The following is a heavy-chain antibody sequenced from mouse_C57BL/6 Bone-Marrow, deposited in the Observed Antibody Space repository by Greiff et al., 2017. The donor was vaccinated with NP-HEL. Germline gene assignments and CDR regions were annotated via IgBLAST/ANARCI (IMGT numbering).Heavy chain of an antibody. Sequence: VQLKESGGGLVQPGGSLKLSCAASGFTFSDYYMYWVRQTPEKRLEWVAYISNGGGSTYYPDTVKGRFTISRDHAKNTLYLQMSRLKSEDTAMYYCARQYFDVWGTGTTVTVSS. CDR2: ISNGGGST. CDR1: GFTFSDYY. CDR3: ARQYFDV. V-gene: IGHV5-12*01. J-gene: IGHJ1*03.